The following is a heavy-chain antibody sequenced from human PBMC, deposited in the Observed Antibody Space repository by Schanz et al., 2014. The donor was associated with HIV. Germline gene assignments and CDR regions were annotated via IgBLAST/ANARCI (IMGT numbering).Heavy chain of an antibody. CDR3: AKERRERWLPGRGGLDV. CDR2: ISGSDGDT. D-gene: IGHD1-1*01. CDR1: GFTFKTYW. J-gene: IGHJ6*02. V-gene: IGHV3-23*04. Sequence: EGQLVESGGGLVQPGGSLRLSCAASGFTFKTYWMSWVRQAPGKGLDWVSTISGSDGDTYYADSVKGRFTISRDNSKSILYLQMSSLRREDTAVYYCAKERRERWLPGRGGLDVWGQGTTVAVSS.